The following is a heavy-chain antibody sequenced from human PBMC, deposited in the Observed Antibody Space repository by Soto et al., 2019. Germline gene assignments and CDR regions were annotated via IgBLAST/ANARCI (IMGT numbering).Heavy chain of an antibody. CDR2: TYYRSKWYN. D-gene: IGHD2-8*01. V-gene: IGHV6-1*01. CDR3: ARDRLMVYAALSYYYYYGMDV. CDR1: GDSVSSNSAA. J-gene: IGHJ6*02. Sequence: SQTLSLTCAISGDSVSSNSAAWNWIRQSPSRGLEWLGRTYYRSKWYNDYAVSVKSRITINPDTSKNQFSLQLNSVTPEETAVYYCARDRLMVYAALSYYYYYGMDVWGQGTTVTVSS.